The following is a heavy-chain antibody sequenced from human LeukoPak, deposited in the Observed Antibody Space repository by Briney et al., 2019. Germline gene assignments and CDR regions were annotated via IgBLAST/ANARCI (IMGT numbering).Heavy chain of an antibody. CDR2: ISGRGGST. Sequence: PGGSLRLSCAASGFTFSSYAMSWVRQAPGKGLEWVSAISGRGGSTYYADSVKGRFTISRDNSKNTLYLQMNSLRAEDTAVYYCAKVRADFWSGYYFDYRGQGTLVTVSS. V-gene: IGHV3-23*01. CDR3: AKVRADFWSGYYFDY. D-gene: IGHD3-3*01. J-gene: IGHJ4*02. CDR1: GFTFSSYA.